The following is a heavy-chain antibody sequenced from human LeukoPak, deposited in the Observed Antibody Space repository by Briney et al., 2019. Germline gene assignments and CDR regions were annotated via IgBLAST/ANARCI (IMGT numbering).Heavy chain of an antibody. D-gene: IGHD2-15*01. J-gene: IGHJ4*02. CDR2: MNPNSGNT. CDR1: GVTFGTYA. Sequence: ASVKVSCKAPGVTFGTYAINWVRQATGQGLEWMGWMNPNSGNTGYAQKFQGRVTMTRNTSISTAYMELSSLRSEDTAVYYCARAGGYCGRISCPYYFDYWGQGSLVAVSS. CDR3: ARAGGYCGRISCPYYFDY. V-gene: IGHV1-8*02.